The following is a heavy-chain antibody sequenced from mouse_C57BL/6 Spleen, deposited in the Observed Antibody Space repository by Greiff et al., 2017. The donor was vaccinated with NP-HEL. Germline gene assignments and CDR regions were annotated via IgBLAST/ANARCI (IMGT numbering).Heavy chain of an antibody. CDR1: GYSITSGYY. J-gene: IGHJ3*01. Sequence: VQLKESGPGLVKPSQSLSLTCSVTGYSITSGYYWNWTRQFPGNKLEWMGYISYDGSNNYNPSLKNRISITRDTSKNQFFLKLNSVTTEDTATYYCAVDYYGSSPRFAYWGQGTLVTVSA. CDR2: ISYDGSN. D-gene: IGHD1-1*01. CDR3: AVDYYGSSPRFAY. V-gene: IGHV3-6*01.